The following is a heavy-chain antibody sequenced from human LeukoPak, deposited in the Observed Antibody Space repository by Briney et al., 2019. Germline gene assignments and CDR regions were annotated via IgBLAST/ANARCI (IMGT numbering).Heavy chain of an antibody. J-gene: IGHJ4*02. CDR2: INHSGTT. D-gene: IGHD4-17*01. CDR3: ARSEYGDYGDFDY. V-gene: IGHV4-34*01. CDR1: GASFSGSY. Sequence: SETLSLTCAVYGASFSGSYWSWIRQPPGKGLEWIGEINHSGTTNYNPSLKSRVTISIDTSKNQFSLKLSSVTAADTAVYYCARSEYGDYGDFDYWGQGTLVTVSS.